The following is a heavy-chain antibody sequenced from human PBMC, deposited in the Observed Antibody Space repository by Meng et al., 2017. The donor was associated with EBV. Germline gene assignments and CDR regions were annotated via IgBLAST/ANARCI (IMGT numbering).Heavy chain of an antibody. CDR3: ARVRTFGGVIPPDY. CDR2: ISAYNGNT. D-gene: IGHD3-16*02. J-gene: IGHJ4*01. V-gene: IGHV1-18*01. Sequence: VQWLHLGTVVQKPGPSGRVSCKASGYTFTTYGISWVRQAPRQGLEWMGWISAYNGNTNYAQKLQGRVTMTTDTSTSTAYMELRSLRSDDTAVYYCARVRTFGGVIPPDYWGQGTLVTVSS. CDR1: GYTFTTYG.